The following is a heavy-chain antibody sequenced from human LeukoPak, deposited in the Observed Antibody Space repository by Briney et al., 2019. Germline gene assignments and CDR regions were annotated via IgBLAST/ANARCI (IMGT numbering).Heavy chain of an antibody. J-gene: IGHJ4*02. CDR2: INPNGGST. CDR1: GYTFTNFY. Sequence: GASVKVSCKASGYTFTNFYIHWVRQAPGQGLEWMGTINPNGGSTRYAQKFQGRVTMTRDTSTSIVYMDLSSLRSEDTAVYYCARVGVVITDFDYWGQGTLVTVSS. CDR3: ARVGVVITDFDY. D-gene: IGHD3-22*01. V-gene: IGHV1-46*01.